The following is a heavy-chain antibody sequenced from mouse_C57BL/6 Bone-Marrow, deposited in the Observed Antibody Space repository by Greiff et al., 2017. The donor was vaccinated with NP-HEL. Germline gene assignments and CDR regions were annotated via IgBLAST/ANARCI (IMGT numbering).Heavy chain of an antibody. CDR2: ISYDGSN. Sequence: EVKLVESGPGLVKPSQSLSLTCSVTGYSITSGYYWNWIRQFPGNKLEWMGYISYDGSNNYNPSLKNRISITRDTSKNQFFLKLNSVTTEDTATYYCARLITTRYFDVWGTGTTVTVSS. CDR3: ARLITTRYFDV. D-gene: IGHD1-1*01. V-gene: IGHV3-6*01. CDR1: GYSITSGYY. J-gene: IGHJ1*03.